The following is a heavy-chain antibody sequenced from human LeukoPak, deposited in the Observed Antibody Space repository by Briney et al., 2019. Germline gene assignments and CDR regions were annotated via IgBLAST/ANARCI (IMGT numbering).Heavy chain of an antibody. CDR3: ARTYSSSWSNWFDP. CDR2: MNPNSGNT. J-gene: IGHJ5*02. Sequence: ASVKVSCKASGYTFTSYDINWVRQATGQGLEWMGWMNPNSGNTGYAQKFQGRVTMTRNTSISTAYMELSSLRSDDTAVYYCARTYSSSWSNWFDPWGQGTLVTVSS. D-gene: IGHD6-13*01. V-gene: IGHV1-8*01. CDR1: GYTFTSYD.